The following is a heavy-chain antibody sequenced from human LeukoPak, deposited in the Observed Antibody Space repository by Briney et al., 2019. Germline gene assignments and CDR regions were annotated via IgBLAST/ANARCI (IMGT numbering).Heavy chain of an antibody. Sequence: ASVKVSCKASGYSFSSYGISWVRQAPGQGLEWMGWISAYNGNTNYAQRLQGRVTMTTDTSTSTAYMELRSLRSDDTAVYYCARDASYSSPDYWGQGTLVTVSS. CDR3: ARDASYSSPDY. D-gene: IGHD6-13*01. J-gene: IGHJ4*02. CDR2: ISAYNGNT. CDR1: GYSFSSYG. V-gene: IGHV1-18*01.